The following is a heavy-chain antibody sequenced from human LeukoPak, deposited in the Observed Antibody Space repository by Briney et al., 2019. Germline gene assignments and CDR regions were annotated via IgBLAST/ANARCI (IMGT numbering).Heavy chain of an antibody. Sequence: ASVKVSCKASGGTFISYAISWVRQAPGQGLEWMGGIIPIFGTANYAQKFQGRVTITADESTSTAYMELSSLRSEDTAVYYCARLRGDTAMVFDYWGQGTLVTVSS. J-gene: IGHJ4*02. CDR2: IIPIFGTA. V-gene: IGHV1-69*01. CDR1: GGTFISYA. D-gene: IGHD5-18*01. CDR3: ARLRGDTAMVFDY.